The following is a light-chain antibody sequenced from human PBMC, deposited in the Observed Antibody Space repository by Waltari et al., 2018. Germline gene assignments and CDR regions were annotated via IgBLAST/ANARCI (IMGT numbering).Light chain of an antibody. CDR2: AAS. CDR1: QGISSY. CDR3: QQLNSYPLFT. Sequence: IQLTQSPSSLSASVGDRVTITCRASQGISSYLAGYQQKPGKAPKLLIYAASTLQSGVPSRFSGSGSGTDFTLTISSLQPEDFATYYCQQLNSYPLFTFGPGTKVDIK. J-gene: IGKJ3*01. V-gene: IGKV1-9*01.